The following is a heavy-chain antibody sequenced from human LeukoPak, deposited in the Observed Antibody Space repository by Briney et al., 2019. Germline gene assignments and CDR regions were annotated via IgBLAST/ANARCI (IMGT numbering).Heavy chain of an antibody. V-gene: IGHV1-46*01. D-gene: IGHD3-22*01. CDR2: INPSGGST. Sequence: GASVKVSCKASGYTFTSYYMHWVRQAPGQGLEWMGIINPSGGSTSYAQKFQGRVTMTRDMSTSTVYMELSSLRSEDTAVYYCARVWGDSSGYYRGAFDIWGRGTMVTVSS. J-gene: IGHJ3*02. CDR3: ARVWGDSSGYYRGAFDI. CDR1: GYTFTSYY.